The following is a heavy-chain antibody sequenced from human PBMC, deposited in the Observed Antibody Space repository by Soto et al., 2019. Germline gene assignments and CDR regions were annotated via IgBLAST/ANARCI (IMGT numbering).Heavy chain of an antibody. D-gene: IGHD2-15*01. V-gene: IGHV3-74*01. CDR3: ASIGYSGYDLGYCSGGSCYRVVTYYMDV. Sequence: GGSLRLSCAASGFTFSSYWMHWVRQAPGKGLVWVSRINSDGSSTSYADSVKGRFTISRDNAKNTLYLQMNSLRAEDTAVYYCASIGYSGYDLGYCSGGSCYRVVTYYMDVWGKGTTVTVSS. CDR2: INSDGSST. CDR1: GFTFSSYW. J-gene: IGHJ6*03.